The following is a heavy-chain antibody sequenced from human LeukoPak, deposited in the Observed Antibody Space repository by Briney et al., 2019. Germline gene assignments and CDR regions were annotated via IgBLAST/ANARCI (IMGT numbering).Heavy chain of an antibody. J-gene: IGHJ6*03. CDR2: MGRSSSYI. Sequence: GGSLRLSCVASGFTFSNYNMNWVRQAPGKGLEWVSSMGRSSSYIYYADSLKGRFTISRDNAKNSLYLQMNSLRAEDTAVYYCARDETPDYSSGPYYYMDVWGKGTTVTVSS. V-gene: IGHV3-21*01. CDR1: GFTFSNYN. D-gene: IGHD6-19*01. CDR3: ARDETPDYSSGPYYYMDV.